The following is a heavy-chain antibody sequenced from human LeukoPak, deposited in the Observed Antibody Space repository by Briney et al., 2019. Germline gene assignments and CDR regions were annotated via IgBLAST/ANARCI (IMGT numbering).Heavy chain of an antibody. V-gene: IGHV3-21*01. J-gene: IGHJ3*02. CDR1: GFTFSSYS. CDR3: ARQTVTYYYDSSGYYSPDAFDI. Sequence: GGSLRLSCAASGFTFSSYSMNWVRQAPGKGLEWVSSISSSSSYIYYADSVKGRFTISRDNAKNSLYLQMNSLRAEDTAVYYCARQTVTYYYDSSGYYSPDAFDIWGQGTMVTVSS. CDR2: ISSSSSYI. D-gene: IGHD3-22*01.